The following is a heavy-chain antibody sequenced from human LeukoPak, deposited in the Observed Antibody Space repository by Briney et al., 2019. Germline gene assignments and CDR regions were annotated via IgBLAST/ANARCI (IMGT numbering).Heavy chain of an antibody. D-gene: IGHD4/OR15-4a*01. CDR3: ARVRVRTTSYLDY. Sequence: GGSLRLSCTASGLVFSNYVMSWVRQAPGKGLEWVSSISDNGGYTFYADPVKGRFTISRDNSKNRLYLRMNSLRAEDTAIYYCARVRVRTTSYLDYWGQGTLVTVSS. CDR1: GLVFSNYV. CDR2: ISDNGGYT. J-gene: IGHJ4*02. V-gene: IGHV3-23*01.